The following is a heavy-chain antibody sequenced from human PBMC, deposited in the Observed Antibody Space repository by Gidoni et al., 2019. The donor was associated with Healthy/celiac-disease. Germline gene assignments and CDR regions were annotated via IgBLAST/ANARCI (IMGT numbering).Heavy chain of an antibody. V-gene: IGHV3-23*04. CDR2: SSGSGGST. CDR1: GFTFRSYA. Sequence: EVQLVESGGGLVQPGGSLRLSCAASGFTFRSYAMSWVLQAPGKGLEWVSASSGSGGSTYYADSVKGRFTISRDNSKNTLYLQMNSLRAEDTAVYYCANHRGDFWSGYYPLYYYYYGMDVWGQGTTVTVSS. D-gene: IGHD3-3*01. CDR3: ANHRGDFWSGYYPLYYYYYGMDV. J-gene: IGHJ6*02.